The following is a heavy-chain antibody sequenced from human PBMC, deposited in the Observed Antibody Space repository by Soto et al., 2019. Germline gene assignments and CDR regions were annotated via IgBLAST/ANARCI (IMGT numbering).Heavy chain of an antibody. V-gene: IGHV3-74*01. CDR3: ARVARGIAAAGDY. CDR1: GFTFSSYW. D-gene: IGHD6-13*01. CDR2: INSDGSST. J-gene: IGHJ4*02. Sequence: GGSLRLSCAASGFTFSSYWMHWVRQPPGKGLVWVSRINSDGSSTSYADSVKGRFTISRDNAKNTLYLQMNSLRAEDTAVYYCARVARGIAAAGDYWGQGTLVTVSS.